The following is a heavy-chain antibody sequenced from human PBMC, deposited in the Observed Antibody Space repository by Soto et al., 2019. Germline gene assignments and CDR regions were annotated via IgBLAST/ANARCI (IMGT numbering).Heavy chain of an antibody. D-gene: IGHD2-8*01. CDR3: AKSMMVHAQAMEQNFDH. CDR1: GFTFSSYA. V-gene: IGHV3-23*01. Sequence: GGSLRLSCAASGFTFSSYAMSWVRQAPGKGLEWVSAISGSGGSTYYADSVKGRFTISRDNSKNTPYLQMNSLRAEDTAVYYCAKSMMVHAQAMEQNFDHWGQGTLVIVSS. CDR2: ISGSGGST. J-gene: IGHJ4*02.